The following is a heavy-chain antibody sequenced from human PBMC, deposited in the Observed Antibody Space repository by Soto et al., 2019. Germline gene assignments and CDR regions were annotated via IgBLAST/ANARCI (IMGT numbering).Heavy chain of an antibody. CDR3: AKSLWDTSGWKTDY. J-gene: IGHJ4*02. D-gene: IGHD6-19*01. Sequence: QVQLQESGPGLVKPSETLSLTCTVSGDSISSLYWSWIRQHPGKGLEWIGYIYYSGSINYNPSLKSRVTISVDPSKTQFSLRLSSVTAADTAVYYCAKSLWDTSGWKTDYWGQGTLVTVSS. CDR2: IYYSGSI. CDR1: GDSISSLY. V-gene: IGHV4-59*01.